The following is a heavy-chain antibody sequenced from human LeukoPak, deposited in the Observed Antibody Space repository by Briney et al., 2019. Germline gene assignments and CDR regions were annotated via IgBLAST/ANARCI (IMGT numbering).Heavy chain of an antibody. D-gene: IGHD4-11*01. V-gene: IGHV1-2*02. CDR3: AYRGTTTVSYDY. Sequence: ASVKVSCKASGYTFTGYYMHWVRQAPEQGLEWMGWINPNSGGTNYAQKFQGRVTMTRDTSISTAYMELSRLRSDDTAVYYCAYRGTTTVSYDYWGQGTLVTSPQ. J-gene: IGHJ4*02. CDR1: GYTFTGYY. CDR2: INPNSGGT.